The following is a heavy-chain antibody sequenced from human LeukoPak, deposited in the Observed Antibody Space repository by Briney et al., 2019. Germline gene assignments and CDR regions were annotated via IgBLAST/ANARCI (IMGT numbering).Heavy chain of an antibody. Sequence: GDSLRLSCAASGFTFTKYWMTWVRQAPGKGLEWVGNIKQDGSDKNYMDSVKGRFTISRDNTKNSVYLQMSSLRAEDTAVYYCARGTRWFGELTWFDPWGQGTLVTVSS. V-gene: IGHV3-7*01. CDR1: GFTFTKYW. CDR2: IKQDGSDK. CDR3: ARGTRWFGELTWFDP. J-gene: IGHJ5*02. D-gene: IGHD3-10*01.